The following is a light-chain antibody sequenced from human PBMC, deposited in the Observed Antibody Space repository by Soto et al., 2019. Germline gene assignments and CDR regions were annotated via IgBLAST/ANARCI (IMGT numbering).Light chain of an antibody. CDR3: QQYGSSPQT. CDR2: GAS. V-gene: IGKV3-20*01. J-gene: IGKJ1*01. Sequence: EIVLTQSPGTLSLSPGERATLSCRASQSVSSSYLAWYQQKPGQAPRLLIYGASSRATGIPDRFSGSGSGTDSTLTISRLEPEDFAVYYCQQYGSSPQTFGPGTKV. CDR1: QSVSSSY.